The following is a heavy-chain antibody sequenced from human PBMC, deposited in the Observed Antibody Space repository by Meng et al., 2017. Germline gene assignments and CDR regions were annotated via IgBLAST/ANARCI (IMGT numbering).Heavy chain of an antibody. D-gene: IGHD3-10*01. CDR3: ARDGEITMVRGVIAPYYYYYGMDV. Sequence: SETLSLTCTVSGGSISSYYWSWIRQPAGKGLEWIGRIYTSGSTNYNPSLKSRVTMSVATSKNQFYLNLSSVTAADTAVYYCARDGEITMVRGVIAPYYYYYGMDVWGQGTTVTVSS. V-gene: IGHV4-4*07. CDR2: IYTSGST. CDR1: GGSISSYY. J-gene: IGHJ6*02.